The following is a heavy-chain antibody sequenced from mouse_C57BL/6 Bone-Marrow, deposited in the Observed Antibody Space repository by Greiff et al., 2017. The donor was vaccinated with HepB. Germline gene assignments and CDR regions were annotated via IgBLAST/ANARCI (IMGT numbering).Heavy chain of an antibody. V-gene: IGHV1-15*01. CDR2: IDPETGGT. D-gene: IGHD2-3*01. CDR3: TRSDDGYYRYWFAY. Sequence: VQLQQSGAELVRPGASVTLSCKASGYTFTDYEMHWVKQTPVHGLEWIGAIDPETGGTAYNQKFKGKAILTADKYSSTAYMELRSLTSEDSAVYYCTRSDDGYYRYWFAYWGQGTLVTVSA. J-gene: IGHJ3*01. CDR1: GYTFTDYE.